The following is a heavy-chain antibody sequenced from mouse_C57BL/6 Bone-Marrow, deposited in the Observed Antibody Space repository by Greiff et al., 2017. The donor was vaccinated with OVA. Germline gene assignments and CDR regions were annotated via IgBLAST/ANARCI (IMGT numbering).Heavy chain of an antibody. CDR1: GFSLTSYG. V-gene: IGHV2-2*01. CDR3: ASLFSCFDY. Sequence: QVQLKESGPGLVQPSQTLSITCTVSGFSLTSYGVHWVRQSPGQGLEWLGVIWPGGSTAYNAAFISRLSISKDNSKSQVFFKMNSLQADDTAIYYCASLFSCFDYWGQGTLVTVSA. CDR2: IWPGGST. J-gene: IGHJ3*01. D-gene: IGHD6-1*01.